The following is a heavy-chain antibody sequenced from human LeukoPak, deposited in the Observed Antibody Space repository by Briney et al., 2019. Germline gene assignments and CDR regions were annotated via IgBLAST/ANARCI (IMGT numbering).Heavy chain of an antibody. V-gene: IGHV4-59*08. CDR1: GGSISSYY. CDR3: ARGVGGYCSGGSCYSGPNWFDP. J-gene: IGHJ5*02. D-gene: IGHD2-15*01. CDR2: IYYSGST. Sequence: SETLSLTCTVSGGSISSYYWSWIRQPPGKGLEWIGYIYYSGSTNYKSSLKSRVTISVDTSKNQFSLKLSSVTAADTAVYYCARGVGGYCSGGSCYSGPNWFDPWGQGTLVTVSS.